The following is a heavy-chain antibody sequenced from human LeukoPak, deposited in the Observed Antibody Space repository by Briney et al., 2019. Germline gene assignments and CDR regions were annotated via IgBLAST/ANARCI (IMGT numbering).Heavy chain of an antibody. CDR3: AAGGAYEFRDDY. CDR2: IIPIYGRA. D-gene: IGHD3-3*01. CDR1: GGSFTSYG. J-gene: IGHJ4*02. Sequence: ASVKVSRKASGGSFTSYGISWVRQAPGQGLEWMGKIIPIYGRANYGQKFQGRVTITADELTTTSYMELSSLTAEDMAVYYCAAGGAYEFRDDYWGQGTLVTVSS. V-gene: IGHV1-69*13.